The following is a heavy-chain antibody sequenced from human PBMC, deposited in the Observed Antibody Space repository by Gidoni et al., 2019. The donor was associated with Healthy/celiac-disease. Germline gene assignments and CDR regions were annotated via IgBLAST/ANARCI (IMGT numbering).Heavy chain of an antibody. Sequence: QLQLQESGPGLVKPSETLSLTCTVSGGSISSSSYYWGWLRQPPGKGLEWIGSIYYSGSTYYNPSLKSRVTISVDTSKNQFSLKLSSVTAADTAVYYCARPSIAARPGGVFDYWGQGTLVTVSS. V-gene: IGHV4-39*01. CDR3: ARPSIAARPGGVFDY. J-gene: IGHJ4*02. D-gene: IGHD6-6*01. CDR2: IYYSGST. CDR1: GGSISSSSYY.